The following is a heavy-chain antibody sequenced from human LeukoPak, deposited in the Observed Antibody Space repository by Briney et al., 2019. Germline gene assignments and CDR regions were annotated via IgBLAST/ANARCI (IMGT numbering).Heavy chain of an antibody. CDR3: AKEKDFGDYHFGY. J-gene: IGHJ4*02. D-gene: IGHD4-17*01. CDR1: GFTFSSHA. V-gene: IGHV3-23*01. CDR2: IGGSDGTT. Sequence: GGSLRLSCAASGFTFSSHAMSWVRQAPGKGLEWVSAIGGSDGTTHYADSVKGRFTISRDNSKNTLYLQMNSLRAEDTAVYYCAKEKDFGDYHFGYWGQGTLVTVSS.